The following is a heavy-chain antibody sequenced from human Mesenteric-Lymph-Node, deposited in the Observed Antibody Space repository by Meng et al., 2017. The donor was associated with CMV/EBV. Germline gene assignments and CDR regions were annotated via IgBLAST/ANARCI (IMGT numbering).Heavy chain of an antibody. V-gene: IGHV3-23*01. CDR1: GFTFSSYA. CDR2: ISGSGGST. Sequence: GESLKISCAASGFTFSSYAMSWVRQAPGKGLEWVSAISGSGGSTYYADSVKGRFTISRDNSKNTLYLQMNSLRAEDTAVHYCVKDLTTATTYFDYWGQGTLVTVSS. J-gene: IGHJ4*02. CDR3: VKDLTTATTYFDY. D-gene: IGHD4-11*01.